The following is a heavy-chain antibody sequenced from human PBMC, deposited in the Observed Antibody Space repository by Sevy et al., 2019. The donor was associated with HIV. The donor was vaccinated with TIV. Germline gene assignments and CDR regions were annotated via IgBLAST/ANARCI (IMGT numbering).Heavy chain of an antibody. J-gene: IGHJ6*02. CDR2: ITSTSSTI. Sequence: GGSLRLSCVASGFTFSTYSMNWVRRAPGKGLEWFSFITSTSSTICYADSVRGRFTISRDNAKNSLYLQMNSLRDEDTAVYFCARDAHSCMDVWGQGTTVTVSS. CDR1: GFTFSTYS. V-gene: IGHV3-48*02. CDR3: ARDAHSCMDV.